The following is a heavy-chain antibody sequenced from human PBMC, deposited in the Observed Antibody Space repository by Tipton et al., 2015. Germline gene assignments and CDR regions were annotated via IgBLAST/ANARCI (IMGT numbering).Heavy chain of an antibody. J-gene: IGHJ5*02. CDR2: IFHSGST. D-gene: IGHD3-22*01. V-gene: IGHV4-61*01. CDR3: ARGGAGYYYDSVGYLS. Sequence: LRLSGSVSGGSVTSNNYFWSWIRQTPGKGLEWIGYIFHSGSTSYNPSLRSRVFISIDTSKNQFSLKLNSVTAADTAVYYCARGGAGYYYDSVGYLSWGQGTLVTVSS. CDR1: GGSVTSNNYF.